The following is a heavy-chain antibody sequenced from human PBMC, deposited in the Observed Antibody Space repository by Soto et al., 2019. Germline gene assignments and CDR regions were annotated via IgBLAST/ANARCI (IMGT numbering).Heavy chain of an antibody. J-gene: IGHJ6*02. CDR3: VRVWSRTYSAGRGMDV. CDR2: INAGNGNT. D-gene: IGHD2-21*01. Sequence: ASVKVSCKASGYTFTSYSMHWVRQAPGQRLEWMGWINAGNGNTRNSENFQTRVTITRDISASTTYMELSSLTSEDTAVYYCVRVWSRTYSAGRGMDVWGQGTTVTVSS. V-gene: IGHV1-3*01. CDR1: GYTFTSYS.